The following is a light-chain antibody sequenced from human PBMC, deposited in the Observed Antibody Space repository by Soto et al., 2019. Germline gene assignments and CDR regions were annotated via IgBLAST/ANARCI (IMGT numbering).Light chain of an antibody. CDR3: QQYEDLPLT. J-gene: IGKJ4*01. Sequence: DVQMTQSPSSLSASVGDRVIITCKANQSIANFLNWFQHKPGEAPKLLISDASHLELGVPSRFSGSRSGTDFVVDISNLQSGDVATYFCQQYEDLPLTFGGGTKVEI. V-gene: IGKV1-33*01. CDR2: DAS. CDR1: QSIANF.